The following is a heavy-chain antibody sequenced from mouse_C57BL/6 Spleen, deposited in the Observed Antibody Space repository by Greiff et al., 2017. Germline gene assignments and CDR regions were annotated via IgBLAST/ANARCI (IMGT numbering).Heavy chain of an antibody. V-gene: IGHV1-9*01. J-gene: IGHJ1*03. CDR3: ARSITTVVAKGWYFDV. CDR1: GYTFTGYW. CDR2: ILPGSGST. D-gene: IGHD1-1*01. Sequence: VQLQQSGAELMKPGASVKLSCKATGYTFTGYWIEWVKQRPGHGLEWIGEILPGSGSTNYNEKFKGKATFTADTSSNTAYMQLSSLTTGDSAIYYCARSITTVVAKGWYFDVWGTGTTVTVSS.